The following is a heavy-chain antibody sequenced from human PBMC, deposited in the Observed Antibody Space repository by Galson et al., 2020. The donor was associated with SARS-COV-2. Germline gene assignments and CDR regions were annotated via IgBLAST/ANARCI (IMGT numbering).Heavy chain of an antibody. Sequence: ASVKVSCKTSGYTFSHCIISWVRQAPGQGLEWVGWISGYNANTDYAQKFQDRVTMTTDTSTSTAYMEMRSLRSDDTAVYYCARSCYDSSGRIAGTEFFHYWGQGTLVTVSS. J-gene: IGHJ1*01. CDR3: ARSCYDSSGRIAGTEFFHY. D-gene: IGHD3-22*01. V-gene: IGHV1-18*01. CDR1: GYTFSHCI. CDR2: ISGYNANT.